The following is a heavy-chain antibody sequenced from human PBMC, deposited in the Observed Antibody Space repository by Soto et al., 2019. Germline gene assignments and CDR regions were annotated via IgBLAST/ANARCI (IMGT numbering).Heavy chain of an antibody. D-gene: IGHD2-2*01. CDR1: GFPFSDHY. Sequence: VQLVDSGGGLVEPGGSLRLSCEASGFPFSDHYMNWIRQAPGKGLEWISYINFSGVTVYYAASVKGRFNISRDNAKNSLYLQMSRLTAEDTAMYYCVRVPSPRHGFDIWGQGTMVIVSS. J-gene: IGHJ3*02. CDR2: INFSGVTV. V-gene: IGHV3-11*01. CDR3: VRVPSPRHGFDI.